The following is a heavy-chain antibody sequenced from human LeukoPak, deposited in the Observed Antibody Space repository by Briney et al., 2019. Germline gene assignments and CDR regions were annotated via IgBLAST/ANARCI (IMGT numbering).Heavy chain of an antibody. V-gene: IGHV4-59*01. D-gene: IGHD5-18*01. CDR2: IYYSGST. CDR1: GGSISSYY. Sequence: SETLSLTCTVSGGSISSYYWSWIRQPPGKGLEWIGYIYYSGSTNYNPSLKSRVTISVDTSKNQFSLKLSSVTAADTAVYYCARNVDTFYYFDYWGQGTLVTVSS. J-gene: IGHJ4*02. CDR3: ARNVDTFYYFDY.